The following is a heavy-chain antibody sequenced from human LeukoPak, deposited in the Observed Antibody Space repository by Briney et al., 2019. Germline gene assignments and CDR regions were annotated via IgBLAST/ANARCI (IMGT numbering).Heavy chain of an antibody. Sequence: ASVKVSCKASGGTFSSYAISWVRQAPGQGLEWMGGIIPIFGTANYAQKFRGRVTITTDESTSTAYMELSSLRSEDTAVYYCARGQSALRFLDYYMDVWGKGTTVTVSS. V-gene: IGHV1-69*05. D-gene: IGHD3-3*01. J-gene: IGHJ6*03. CDR3: ARGQSALRFLDYYMDV. CDR2: IIPIFGTA. CDR1: GGTFSSYA.